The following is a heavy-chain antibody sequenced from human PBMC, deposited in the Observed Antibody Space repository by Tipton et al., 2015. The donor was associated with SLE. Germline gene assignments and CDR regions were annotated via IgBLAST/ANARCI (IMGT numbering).Heavy chain of an antibody. Sequence: SLRLSCAASGFHFSTYGMHWVRQAPGKGLEWVAFIRYDGSVEDYADSVKGRFTISRDNSKNTLYLQLNRLRAEDTAVYFCAKDLYSGNYYDAFDIWDQGTMVTVSS. CDR3: AKDLYSGNYYDAFDI. D-gene: IGHD1-26*01. J-gene: IGHJ3*02. CDR2: IRYDGSVE. CDR1: GFHFSTYG. V-gene: IGHV3-30*02.